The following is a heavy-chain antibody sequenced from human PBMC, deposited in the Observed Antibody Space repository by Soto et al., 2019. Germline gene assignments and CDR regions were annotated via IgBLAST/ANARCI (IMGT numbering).Heavy chain of an antibody. J-gene: IGHJ4*02. V-gene: IGHV1-69*13. CDR2: IIPIFGTA. Sequence: GASVKVSCKASGDTFSSYAISWVRQAPGQGLEWMGGIIPIFGTANYAQKFQGRVTMTADESTSTAYMELSSLRSEDTAVYYCARGRSYSRSSNFDYWGQGTLVTVSS. CDR3: ARGRSYSRSSNFDY. CDR1: GDTFSSYA. D-gene: IGHD6-6*01.